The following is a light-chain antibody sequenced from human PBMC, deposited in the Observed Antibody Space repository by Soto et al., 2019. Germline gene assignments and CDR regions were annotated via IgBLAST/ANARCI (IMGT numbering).Light chain of an antibody. CDR2: DAS. CDR1: QSVTKNN. J-gene: IGKJ5*01. Sequence: EIVLTQSPGTLSLSPGERATLSCRASQSVTKNNLNWYQQKPGQAPRLLIYDASNRATGIPARFSGSGSGTDFALKISRVEAEDVGVYYCMQGTHWPITFGQGTRLEIK. V-gene: IGKV3D-20*02. CDR3: MQGTHWPIT.